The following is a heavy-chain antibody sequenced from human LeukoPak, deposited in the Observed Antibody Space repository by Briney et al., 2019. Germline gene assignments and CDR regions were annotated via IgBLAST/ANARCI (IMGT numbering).Heavy chain of an antibody. D-gene: IGHD3-3*01. CDR3: ARVLRFLEWLPSPNTYYYYGMDV. J-gene: IGHJ6*02. CDR2: IIPIFGTA. Sequence: SVKVSCKASGYTFTSYYMHWVRQAPGQGLEWMGGIIPIFGTANYAQKFQGRVTITADESTSTAYMELSSLRSEDTAVYYCARVLRFLEWLPSPNTYYYYGMDVWGQGTTVTVSS. V-gene: IGHV1-69*13. CDR1: GYTFTSYY.